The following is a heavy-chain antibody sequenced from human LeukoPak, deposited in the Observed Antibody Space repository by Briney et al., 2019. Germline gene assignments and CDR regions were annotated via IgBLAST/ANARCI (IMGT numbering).Heavy chain of an antibody. J-gene: IGHJ6*03. CDR3: AKDLGFYYFYYYMDV. CDR1: GFTFDGYA. CDR2: ISWNSGSI. V-gene: IGHV3-9*03. D-gene: IGHD3-16*01. Sequence: GGSLRLSCAASGFTFDGYAMHWVRQAPGKGLEWVAGISWNSGSIGYAGSVEGRFTISRDNAKNSLYLQMNSLRAEDMALYYCAKDLGFYYFYYYMDVWGKGTTVTVSS.